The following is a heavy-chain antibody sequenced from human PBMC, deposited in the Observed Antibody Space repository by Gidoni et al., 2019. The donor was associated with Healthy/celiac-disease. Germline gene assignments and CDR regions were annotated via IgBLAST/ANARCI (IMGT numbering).Heavy chain of an antibody. V-gene: IGHV3-30*18. D-gene: IGHD3-10*01. J-gene: IGHJ4*02. Sequence: QVQLVESGGGVVQPGRSLRLSCPASGFTFSSYGMHWVRQAPGKGLAWVAVISYDGSNKYYADSVKGRFTISRDNSKNTLYLQMNSLRAEDTAVYYCAKDQMFRPYYYGSGRVPIDYWGQGTLVTVSS. CDR2: ISYDGSNK. CDR3: AKDQMFRPYYYGSGRVPIDY. CDR1: GFTFSSYG.